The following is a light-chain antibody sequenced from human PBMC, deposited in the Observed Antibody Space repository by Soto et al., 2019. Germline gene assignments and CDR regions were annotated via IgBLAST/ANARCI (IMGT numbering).Light chain of an antibody. J-gene: IGKJ1*01. CDR1: QSILDRSKNKYY. CDR2: WAS. V-gene: IGKV4-1*01. Sequence: DIVMTQSPDSLAVSLGERATFNCKSSQSILDRSKNKYYLAWYQQKSGQPPKLLIYWASLRESGVPDRFTGSRSGTDFTHTFSSLQAEDVAVYYCQQYFTSPWTFGQGTKVEI. CDR3: QQYFTSPWT.